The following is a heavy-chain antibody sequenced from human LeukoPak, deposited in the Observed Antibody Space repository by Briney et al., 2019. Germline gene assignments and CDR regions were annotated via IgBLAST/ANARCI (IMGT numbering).Heavy chain of an antibody. CDR3: ARDTLNYYDSSGYSGMDY. Sequence: GGSLRLSCAASGFTFSDYYMSWIRQAPGKGLEWVSYISSSGSTIYYADSVKGRFTISRDNAKNSLYLQMNSLRAEDTAAYYCARDTLNYYDSSGYSGMDYWGQGTLVTVSS. J-gene: IGHJ4*02. D-gene: IGHD3-22*01. V-gene: IGHV3-11*01. CDR1: GFTFSDYY. CDR2: ISSSGSTI.